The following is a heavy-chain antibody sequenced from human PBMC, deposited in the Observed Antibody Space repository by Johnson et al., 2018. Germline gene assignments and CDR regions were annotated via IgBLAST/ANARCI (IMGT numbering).Heavy chain of an antibody. CDR2: ISSSGSTI. CDR1: GFTFSDYY. Sequence: QVQLVESGGGLVKPGGSLRLYCAASGFTFSDYYMSWIRQAPGKGLEWVSYISSSGSTIYYAGSVKGRFTISRDNAKNSLYLPMNSLRAEDTAGYYCARDSPGGGWPLDAFDIWGQGTMVTVSS. CDR3: ARDSPGGGWPLDAFDI. J-gene: IGHJ3*02. V-gene: IGHV3-11*04. D-gene: IGHD6-19*01.